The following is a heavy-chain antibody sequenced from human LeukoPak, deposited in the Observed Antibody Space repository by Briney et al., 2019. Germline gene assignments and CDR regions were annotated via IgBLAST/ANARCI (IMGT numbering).Heavy chain of an antibody. CDR2: INHSGST. D-gene: IGHD3-16*01. Sequence: PSETLSLTCAVYGGSFSGYYWSWIRQPPGKGLEWIGEINHSGSTNYNPSLKSRVTISVDTSKNHFSLGLSSVTAADTAVYYCARLVLSYGNAFDHWGQGTPVTVSS. J-gene: IGHJ4*02. CDR1: GGSFSGYY. V-gene: IGHV4-34*01. CDR3: ARLVLSYGNAFDH.